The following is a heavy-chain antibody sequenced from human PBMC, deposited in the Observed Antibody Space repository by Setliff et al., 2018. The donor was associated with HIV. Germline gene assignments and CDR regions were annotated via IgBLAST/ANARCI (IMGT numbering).Heavy chain of an antibody. CDR2: INPNSGGT. D-gene: IGHD3-22*01. J-gene: IGHJ5*02. V-gene: IGHV1-2*02. CDR3: ARERPGDHYESTGYQLADWFDP. Sequence: ASVKVSCKASGYTFTGYYMHWVRQAPGQGLEWMGWINPNSGGTNYAQKFQGRVTMTRDTSISTAYMEVSSLRSEDTAVYYCARERPGDHYESTGYQLADWFDPWGQGTLVTVSS. CDR1: GYTFTGYY.